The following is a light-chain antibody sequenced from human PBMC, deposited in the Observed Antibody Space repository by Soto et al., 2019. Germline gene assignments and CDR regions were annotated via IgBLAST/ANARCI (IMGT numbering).Light chain of an antibody. CDR2: WAS. J-gene: IGKJ1*01. V-gene: IGKV4-1*01. Sequence: DIVMTQSPDSLAVSLGERATINCKSSQSVLYSSNNKNYLAWYQQKPGQPPKLLIYWASTRESGVPDRFSGSGSGTDFTLTISSLQAEDVAVYYCQQYYSTPQTFGQGIKVKIK. CDR1: QSVLYSSNNKNY. CDR3: QQYYSTPQT.